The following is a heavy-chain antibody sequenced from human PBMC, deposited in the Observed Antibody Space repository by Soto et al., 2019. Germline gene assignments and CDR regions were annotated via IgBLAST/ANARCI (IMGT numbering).Heavy chain of an antibody. CDR1: GYTFTNYY. Sequence: QVQLVQSGAEVKKPGASVKVSCRASGYTFTNYYMHWVRQAPGQGLEWMGIIHPIVGSTSYAKKFKGRVTLTRDTSTSTVYMERTSLRSDDTAVYSCVREWLLLNDRPDQYYGLDVWGQGTTVIVSS. CDR2: IHPIVGST. J-gene: IGHJ6*02. D-gene: IGHD5-12*01. CDR3: VREWLLLNDRPDQYYGLDV. V-gene: IGHV1-46*01.